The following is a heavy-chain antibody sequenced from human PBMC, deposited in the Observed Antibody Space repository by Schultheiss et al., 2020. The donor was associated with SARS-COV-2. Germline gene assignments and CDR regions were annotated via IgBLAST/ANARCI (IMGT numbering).Heavy chain of an antibody. J-gene: IGHJ4*02. CDR3: ARHYYGSGIHTYYDY. CDR1: GFNLRNYW. V-gene: IGHV3-7*03. CDR2: MKQDGSEK. D-gene: IGHD3-10*01. Sequence: GGSLRLSCAASGFNLRNYWMSWVRQAPGKGLEWVANMKQDGSEKYYVDSVKGRFTIARDNAKNSLYLQMNSLRAEDTAVYYCARHYYGSGIHTYYDYWGQGTLVTVSS.